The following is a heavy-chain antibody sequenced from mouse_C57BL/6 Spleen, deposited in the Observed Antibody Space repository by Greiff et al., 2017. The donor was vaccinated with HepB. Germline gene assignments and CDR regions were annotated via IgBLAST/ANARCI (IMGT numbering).Heavy chain of an antibody. J-gene: IGHJ4*01. V-gene: IGHV1-31*01. D-gene: IGHD1-1*01. CDR3: ARGAVVEGYYAMDY. CDR1: GYSFTGYY. Sequence: EVKLVESGPELVKPGASVKISCKASGYSFTGYYMHWVKQSHGNILDWIGYIYPYNGVSSYNQKFKGKATLTVDKSSSTAYMELRSLTSEDSAVYYCARGAVVEGYYAMDYWGQGTSVTVSS. CDR2: IYPYNGVS.